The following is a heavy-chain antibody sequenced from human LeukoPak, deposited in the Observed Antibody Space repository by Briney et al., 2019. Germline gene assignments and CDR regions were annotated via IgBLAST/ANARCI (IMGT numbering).Heavy chain of an antibody. CDR3: ASSHTYQPHYFDY. D-gene: IGHD3-16*01. Sequence: NPSETLSLTCAVSGGSTSSYYRSWIRQPPGKGLEWIGYIYYSGSTNYNPSLKSRVTISVDTSKNQFSLKLSSVTAADTAVYYCASSHTYQPHYFDYWGQGTLVTVSS. J-gene: IGHJ4*02. CDR2: IYYSGST. V-gene: IGHV4-59*01. CDR1: GGSTSSYY.